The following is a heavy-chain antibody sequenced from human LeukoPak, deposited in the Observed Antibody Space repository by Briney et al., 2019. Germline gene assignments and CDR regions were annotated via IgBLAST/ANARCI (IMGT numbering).Heavy chain of an antibody. D-gene: IGHD3-3*01. Sequence: SETLSLTCAVYGGSFSGYYWSWIRQPPGKGLEWIGEINHSGSTNYNPSLKSRVTISVDTSKNQFSLKLTSVTAADTAVYYCARDVNDLWSWAFDIWGQGTMVTVSS. V-gene: IGHV4-34*01. J-gene: IGHJ3*02. CDR1: GGSFSGYY. CDR3: ARDVNDLWSWAFDI. CDR2: INHSGST.